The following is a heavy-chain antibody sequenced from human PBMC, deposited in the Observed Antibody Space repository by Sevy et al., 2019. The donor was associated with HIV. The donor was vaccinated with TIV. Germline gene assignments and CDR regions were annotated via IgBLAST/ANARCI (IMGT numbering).Heavy chain of an antibody. D-gene: IGHD1-1*01. CDR1: GGSVSSGRYY. CDR2: FYDSGRT. V-gene: IGHV4-61*03. CDR3: ARHGAVQFAFGMDV. J-gene: IGHJ6*02. Sequence: SETLSLTCTVSGGSVSSGRYYWSWIRQPPGKGLEWIGYFYDSGRTKYNPSLKSPVTIAVDMSKNLFSLKLTSVTAAETAVYNCARHGAVQFAFGMDVWGQGTRVTVSS.